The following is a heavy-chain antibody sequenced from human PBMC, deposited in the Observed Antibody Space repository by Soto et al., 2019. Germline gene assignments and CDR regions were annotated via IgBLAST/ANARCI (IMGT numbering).Heavy chain of an antibody. CDR2: ITGRGDST. CDR3: AKDLYVQPPSGWFDP. CDR1: GFPFSDRA. J-gene: IGHJ5*02. Sequence: PGGSLRLSCAASGFPFSDRAMHWVRQPPGKGLEWVSAITGRGDSTYYADSVKGRFTISRDKSKSTLYLQMMSLRAEDTAVYYCAKDLYVQPPSGWFDPWGQGTVVTVSS. V-gene: IGHV3-23*01. D-gene: IGHD1-26*01.